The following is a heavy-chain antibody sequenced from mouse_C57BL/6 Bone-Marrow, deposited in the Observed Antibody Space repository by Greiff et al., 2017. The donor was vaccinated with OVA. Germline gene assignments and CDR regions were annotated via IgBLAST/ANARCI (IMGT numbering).Heavy chain of an antibody. J-gene: IGHJ4*01. CDR2: IRSKSNNYAT. Sequence: EVKVEESGGGLVQPKGSLKLSCAASGFSFTTYAMNWVRQAPGKGLEWVARIRSKSNNYATYYADSVKDRFTISRDDSESMLYLQMNNLKTEDTAMYYCVRHGYYAMDYWGQGTSVTVSS. V-gene: IGHV10-1*01. CDR3: VRHGYYAMDY. CDR1: GFSFTTYA.